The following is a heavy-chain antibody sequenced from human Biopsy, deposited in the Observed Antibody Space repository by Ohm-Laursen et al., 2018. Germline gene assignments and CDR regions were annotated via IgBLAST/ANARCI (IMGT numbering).Heavy chain of an antibody. Sequence: SVKVSCKASGYTFTDSYMHWVRQAPGQGLEWMGWINPNSGGTNYAQKFQGRVTMTRDTSMSTAYIELNRLRSDDTAVYYCARGGLNYWYFDLWGRGTLVTVSS. J-gene: IGHJ2*01. D-gene: IGHD1-26*01. CDR1: GYTFTDSY. CDR2: INPNSGGT. CDR3: ARGGLNYWYFDL. V-gene: IGHV1-2*02.